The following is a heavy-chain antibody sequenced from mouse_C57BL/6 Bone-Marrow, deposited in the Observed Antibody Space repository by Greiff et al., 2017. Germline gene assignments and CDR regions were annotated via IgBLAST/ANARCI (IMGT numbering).Heavy chain of an antibody. J-gene: IGHJ3*01. CDR3: ARNRGYYDWVWFAY. CDR2: IWTGGGT. CDR1: GFSLTSYA. V-gene: IGHV2-9-1*01. D-gene: IGHD2-3*01. Sequence: VKLMESGPGLVAPSQSLSITCTVSGFSLTSYAISWVRQPPGKGLEWLGVIWTGGGTNYNSALKSRLSISKDNSKSQVFLKMNSLQTDDTARYXGARNRGYYDWVWFAYWGQGTLVTVSA.